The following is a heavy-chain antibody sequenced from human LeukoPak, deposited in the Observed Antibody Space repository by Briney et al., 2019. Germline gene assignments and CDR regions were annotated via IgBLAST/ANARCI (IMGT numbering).Heavy chain of an antibody. V-gene: IGHV3-30*18. CDR3: AKGDGWGSYRLCGFDS. CDR2: ILFDGSST. CDR1: GFSFGDYG. D-gene: IGHD3-16*02. J-gene: IGHJ4*02. Sequence: RRSLRLSCAASGFSFGDYGMHWVRHAPGKGLERGARILFDGSSTYYGDSVKGRFTISRDNSKNTLYLQMSSVRADDTAVYYCAKGDGWGSYRLCGFDSWGQGSLVTVSS.